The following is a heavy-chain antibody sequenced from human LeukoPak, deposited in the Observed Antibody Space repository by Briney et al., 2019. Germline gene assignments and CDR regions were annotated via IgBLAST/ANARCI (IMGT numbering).Heavy chain of an antibody. D-gene: IGHD2-8*01. CDR1: GFTFDDYG. V-gene: IGHV3-23*01. CDR3: AKDFRMGYFDY. J-gene: IGHJ4*02. CDR2: ISGSGGST. Sequence: GGSLRLSCAASGFTFDDYGMSWVRQAPGKGLEWVSAISGSGGSTYYADSVKGRFTISRDNSKNTLYLQMNSLRAEDTAVYYCAKDFRMGYFDYWGQGTLVTVSS.